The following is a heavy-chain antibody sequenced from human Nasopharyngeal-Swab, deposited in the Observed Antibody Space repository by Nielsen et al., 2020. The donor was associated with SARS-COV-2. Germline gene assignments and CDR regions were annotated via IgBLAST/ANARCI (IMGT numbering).Heavy chain of an antibody. D-gene: IGHD1-14*01. V-gene: IGHV3-21*01. CDR1: GFTFSSHS. Sequence: ESLKISCAASGFTFSSHSMNWVRQAPGKGLEWVSSISSSSTYIYYADSVKGRFTISRDNAKNSLYLQMNSLRVEDTAVYYCVRGGLGTGLENWGQGTLVTVSS. J-gene: IGHJ4*02. CDR3: VRGGLGTGLEN. CDR2: ISSSSTYI.